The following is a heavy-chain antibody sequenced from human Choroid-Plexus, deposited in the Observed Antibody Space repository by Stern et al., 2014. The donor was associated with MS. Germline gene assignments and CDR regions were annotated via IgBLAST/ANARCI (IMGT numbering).Heavy chain of an antibody. CDR1: GFSFSTYA. CDR2: ISGCGGAT. D-gene: IGHD6-19*01. CDR3: AKWPNHIAVAGKRYFQH. V-gene: IGHV3-23*04. Sequence: EVNLVESGGGLVQPGGSLRLSCAASGFSFSTYAMSWVRQTPGKGLQWISVISGCGGATYYADSVKCRFPISKGNSNNTLYLQMDSLRADDTAVYYCAKWPNHIAVAGKRYFQHWGQGTLVTVAS. J-gene: IGHJ1*01.